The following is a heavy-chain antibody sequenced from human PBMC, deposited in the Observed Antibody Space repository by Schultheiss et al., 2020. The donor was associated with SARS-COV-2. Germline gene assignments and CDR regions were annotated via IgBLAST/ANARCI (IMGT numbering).Heavy chain of an antibody. V-gene: IGHV2-70*01. CDR2: IDWDDDK. D-gene: IGHD5/OR15-5a*01. CDR3: VRVTVSETECRYYVDS. J-gene: IGHJ4*02. Sequence: SGPTLVKPTQTLTLTCTFSGFSLTTSGMCVSWIRQPPGKALEWLALIDWDDDKYYSTSLKTRLTISKDTSENQVVLTVTNVDPDDTATYYCVRVTVSETECRYYVDSWGQGTLVTVSS. CDR1: GFSLTTSGMC.